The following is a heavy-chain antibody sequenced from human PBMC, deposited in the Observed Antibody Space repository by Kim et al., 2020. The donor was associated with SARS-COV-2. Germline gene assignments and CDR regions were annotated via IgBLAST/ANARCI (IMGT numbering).Heavy chain of an antibody. V-gene: IGHV3-15*01. CDR3: TTDPDRIVGATP. CDR1: GFIFSNAW. D-gene: IGHD1-26*01. Sequence: GGSLRLSRAASGFIFSNAWMSWVRQAPGKGLEWVGRIKSKTDGGTTDYAAPVKGRFTISRDDSKNTLYLQMNSLKTEDTAVYYCTTDPDRIVGATPWGQGTLVTVSS. CDR2: IKSKTDGGTT. J-gene: IGHJ5*02.